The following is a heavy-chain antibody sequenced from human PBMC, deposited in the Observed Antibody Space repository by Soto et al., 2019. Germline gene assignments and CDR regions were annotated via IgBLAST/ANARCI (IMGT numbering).Heavy chain of an antibody. CDR2: IMPVFATP. Sequence: QVQLMQSGAEVKKPGSSVKVSCKASGGTFSTSAISWVRQAPGEGLEWVGGIMPVFATPDYAQKFQGRVTISAYESTTTAYLALTSLTTDDTAVYYCARDKDRQQLGGNYYYILDVWGQGTAITVSS. CDR3: ARDKDRQQLGGNYYYILDV. J-gene: IGHJ6*02. V-gene: IGHV1-69*12. CDR1: GGTFSTSA. D-gene: IGHD3-3*02.